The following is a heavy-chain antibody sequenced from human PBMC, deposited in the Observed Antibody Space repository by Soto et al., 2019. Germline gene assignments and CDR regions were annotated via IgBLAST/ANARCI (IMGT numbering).Heavy chain of an antibody. CDR3: ARLEGLATISYYFDF. Sequence: PSETLSLTCAVYGGSFSGYYWSWIRQPPGKGLEWIGSIYHRGNTYYNPSLQTRVTISLDTSKSQFSLKLNSVTAADSAVYFCARLEGLATISYYFDFWGQGALVTVSS. V-gene: IGHV4-34*01. D-gene: IGHD3-9*01. CDR2: IYHRGNT. J-gene: IGHJ4*02. CDR1: GGSFSGYY.